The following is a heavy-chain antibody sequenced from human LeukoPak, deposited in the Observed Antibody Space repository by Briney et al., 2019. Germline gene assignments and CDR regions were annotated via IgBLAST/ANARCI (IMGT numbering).Heavy chain of an antibody. Sequence: PSETLSLTCTVSGGSISSYYWSWIRQPPGKGLEWIGYIFHTGTTNYNPSLKGRVTMSVATSKNQFSLHLSSVTAADTAVYYCARSAFLVTAPGLYYFDYWGQGTLVAVSS. V-gene: IGHV4-59*12. J-gene: IGHJ4*02. D-gene: IGHD6-13*01. CDR3: ARSAFLVTAPGLYYFDY. CDR1: GGSISSYY. CDR2: IFHTGTT.